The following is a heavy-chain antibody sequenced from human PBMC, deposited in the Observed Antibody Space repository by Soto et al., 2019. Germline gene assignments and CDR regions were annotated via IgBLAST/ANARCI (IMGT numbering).Heavy chain of an antibody. Sequence: RPTLLTPTHTCTLTWSFPVVPLTVNRRGGSWIRQAPGKALEWLALIDWDGDEYYSTSLETRLTIAKDNSKKQVVLTMSNMDTVDTATLYCAGSITRSGSLTGFDSWGQGTLVTVSS. CDR3: AGSITRSGSLTGFDS. D-gene: IGHD3-3*01. V-gene: IGHV2-70*13. CDR1: VVPLTVNRRG. J-gene: IGHJ5*01. CDR2: IDWDGDE.